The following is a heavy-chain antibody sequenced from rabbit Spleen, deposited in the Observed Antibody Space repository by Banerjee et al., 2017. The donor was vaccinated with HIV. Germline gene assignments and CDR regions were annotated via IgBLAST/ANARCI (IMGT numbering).Heavy chain of an antibody. D-gene: IGHD6-1*01. CDR3: ARDERDAAHGGYGYGAFDL. CDR2: ISAGNGGGT. V-gene: IGHV1S45*01. J-gene: IGHJ4*01. CDR1: GFSFSSRYW. Sequence: QEQLEESGGDLVKPEGSLTLTCTASGFSFSSRYWICWVRQAPGKGLEWIACISAGNGGGTYYATWAKGRFTISKASSNTVTLQMPSLTAADTATYFCARDERDAAHGGYGYGAFDLWGPGTLVTVS.